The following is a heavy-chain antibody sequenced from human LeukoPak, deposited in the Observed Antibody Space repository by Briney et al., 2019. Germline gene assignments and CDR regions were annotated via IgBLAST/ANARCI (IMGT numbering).Heavy chain of an antibody. CDR3: VRDISGYYFDY. Sequence: GGSLRLSCAVSGFTFSDHYMTWIRQAPGKGLEWVSYISGSSIYTKYADSVKGRFTISRDNAKNSPYLQMNSLRAEDTALYYCVRDISGYYFDYWGQGTLVTVSS. D-gene: IGHD3-22*01. CDR1: GFTFSDHY. J-gene: IGHJ4*02. V-gene: IGHV3-11*05. CDR2: ISGSSIYT.